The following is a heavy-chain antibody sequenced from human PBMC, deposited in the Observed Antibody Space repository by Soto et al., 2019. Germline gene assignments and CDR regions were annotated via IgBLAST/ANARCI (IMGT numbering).Heavy chain of an antibody. V-gene: IGHV3-23*01. CDR2: ISGSGGST. J-gene: IGHJ3*02. CDR1: GFTFSSYA. D-gene: IGHD6-13*01. Sequence: EVQLLESGGGLVQPGGSLRLSCAASGFTFSSYAMSWGRQAPGKGLEWVSAISGSGGSTYYADSVKGRFTISRDNSKNTLYLQKNSPRAEDTAVYYCAKDSSIEAGGGAFDIWGQGTMVTVSS. CDR3: AKDSSIEAGGGAFDI.